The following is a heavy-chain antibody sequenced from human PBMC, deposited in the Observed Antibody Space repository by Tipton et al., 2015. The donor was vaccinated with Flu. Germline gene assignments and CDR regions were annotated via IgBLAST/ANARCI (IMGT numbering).Heavy chain of an antibody. CDR2: IKEDGRET. CDR3: VQLKFL. V-gene: IGHV3-7*01. Sequence: SLRLSCVASGFGFSDYWMTWVRQAPGKGLEWVANIKEDGRETYYADSVKGRFTISRDNAKRSLFLQMNSLRAEDTAVYYCVQLKFLWGQGTLVSVSS. CDR1: GFGFSDYW. D-gene: IGHD1-1*01. J-gene: IGHJ4*02.